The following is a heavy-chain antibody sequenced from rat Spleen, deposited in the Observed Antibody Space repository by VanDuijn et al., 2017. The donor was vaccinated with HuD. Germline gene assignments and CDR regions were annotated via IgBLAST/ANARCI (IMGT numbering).Heavy chain of an antibody. CDR2: ISTGGGST. D-gene: IGHD1-12*02. V-gene: IGHV5-27*01. J-gene: IGHJ3*01. CDR1: GFTFSNYY. Sequence: EVQLVESGGGLVQPGRSLKLSCAASGFTFSNYYMAWVRQAPTKGLEWVAYISTGGGSTYYRDSVKGRFTISRDNAKSTLYLQMDSLRSEDTATYYCTTDRTHYYDGNYYGVWFAYWGQGTLVTVSS. CDR3: TTDRTHYYDGNYYGVWFAY.